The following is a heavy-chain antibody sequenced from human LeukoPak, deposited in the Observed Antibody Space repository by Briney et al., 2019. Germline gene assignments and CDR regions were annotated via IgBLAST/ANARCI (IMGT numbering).Heavy chain of an antibody. J-gene: IGHJ4*02. CDR2: IYYSGST. CDR3: AADVRGLVPYYFDF. D-gene: IGHD3-10*02. CDR1: GGSISSYY. Sequence: SETLSLTCAVSGGSISSYYWNWIRQPPGKGLEWIGYIYYSGSTNYNPSLKSRVTISIDTSKNHLSLQLTSVTAADTAVYYCAADVRGLVPYYFDFWGQGTLVTVSS. V-gene: IGHV4-59*01.